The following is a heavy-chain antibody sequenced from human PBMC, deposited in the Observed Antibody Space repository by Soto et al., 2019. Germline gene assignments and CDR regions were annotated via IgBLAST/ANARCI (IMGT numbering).Heavy chain of an antibody. V-gene: IGHV3-33*01. J-gene: IGHJ6*02. D-gene: IGHD3-22*01. Sequence: QVQLVESGGGVVQPGRSLRLSCAASGFTFSSYGMHWVRQAPGKGLEWVAVIWYDGSNKYYADSVKGRFTISRDNSKNTLYLQMNSLRAEDTAVYYCAREWPTIVKYGMDVWGQGTTVTVSS. CDR1: GFTFSSYG. CDR3: AREWPTIVKYGMDV. CDR2: IWYDGSNK.